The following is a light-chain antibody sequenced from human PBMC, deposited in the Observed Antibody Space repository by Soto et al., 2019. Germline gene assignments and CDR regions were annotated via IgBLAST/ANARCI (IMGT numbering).Light chain of an antibody. Sequence: EIGMTQSPSTLSLSAGERATLSCGASQSVGSGYLAWYQQKPGQAPRLLIYGASTRATGIPARFSGSGSGTEFNLTISSLQPEDFAVYYCQQYNNWPFTFGQGTRLEIK. CDR2: GAS. CDR1: QSVGSGY. CDR3: QQYNNWPFT. V-gene: IGKV3-15*01. J-gene: IGKJ5*01.